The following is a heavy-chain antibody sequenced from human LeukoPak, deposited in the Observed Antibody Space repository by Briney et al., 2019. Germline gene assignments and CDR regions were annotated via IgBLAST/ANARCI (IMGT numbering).Heavy chain of an antibody. CDR3: ARVGWGISLAFDI. D-gene: IGHD3-16*01. CDR2: ISSSSSYI. J-gene: IGHJ3*02. Sequence: GGSLRLSCAASGFTFSSYSMNWVRQAPGKGLEWVSSISSSSSYIYYADSVKGRFTISRDNAKNSLYLQMNSLRAEDTAVYYCARVGWGISLAFDIWGQGTMVTVSS. V-gene: IGHV3-21*01. CDR1: GFTFSSYS.